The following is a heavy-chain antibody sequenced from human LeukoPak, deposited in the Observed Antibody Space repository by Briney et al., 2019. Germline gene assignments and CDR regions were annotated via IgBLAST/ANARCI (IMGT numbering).Heavy chain of an antibody. J-gene: IGHJ4*02. CDR2: IKQDGSAK. CDR3: ARWRGSTSERSDY. V-gene: IGHV3-7*01. CDR1: GFTFSNAW. Sequence: GGSLRLSCAASGFTFSNAWMSWVREAPGKGLEWVANIKQDGSAKYYVDSVKGGFTISRDNAKNSLYLQMDSLRVEDTATYYCARWRGSTSERSDYWGQGTLVTVSS. D-gene: IGHD2-2*01.